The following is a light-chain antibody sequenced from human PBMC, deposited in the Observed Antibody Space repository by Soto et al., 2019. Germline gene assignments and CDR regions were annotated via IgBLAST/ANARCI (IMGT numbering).Light chain of an antibody. CDR1: SSDVGGYNY. CDR2: NIS. Sequence: QSVLTQTASVSGSPGQSITTSCTGTSSDVGGYNYVSWYQQQPGKAPKFMIYNISNRLSGVFNLFSGSKSGNTASLTISGLQAEDEADYYCCSYTTSNTRQIVFGTGTKVTVL. J-gene: IGLJ1*01. V-gene: IGLV2-14*01. CDR3: CSYTTSNTRQIV.